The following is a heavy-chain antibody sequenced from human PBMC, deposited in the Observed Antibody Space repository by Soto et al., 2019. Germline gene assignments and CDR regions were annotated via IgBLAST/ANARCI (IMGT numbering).Heavy chain of an antibody. CDR1: GFTFSSYG. CDR3: ARDFGYSYGSYYFDY. Sequence: GGSLRLSCAASGFTFSSYGMHWVRQAPGKGLEWVAVIWYDGSNKYYADSVKGRFTISRDNSKNTLYLQMNSLRAEDTAVYYCARDFGYSYGSYYFDYWGQGTLVTVSS. D-gene: IGHD5-18*01. V-gene: IGHV3-33*01. J-gene: IGHJ4*02. CDR2: IWYDGSNK.